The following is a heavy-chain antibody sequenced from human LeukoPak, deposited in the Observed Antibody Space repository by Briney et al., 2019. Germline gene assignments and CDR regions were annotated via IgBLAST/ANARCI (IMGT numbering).Heavy chain of an antibody. Sequence: GGSLRLSCVASGFTFSRYTMNWVRQAPGKGLEWVSVISGSGGSTYYADSVKGRFTISRDNSKNTLYLQMNSLRAEDTAVYYCAKEGLRYFDWLLMDWFDPWGQGTLVIVSS. CDR1: GFTFSRYT. CDR3: AKEGLRYFDWLLMDWFDP. D-gene: IGHD3-9*01. J-gene: IGHJ5*02. V-gene: IGHV3-23*01. CDR2: ISGSGGST.